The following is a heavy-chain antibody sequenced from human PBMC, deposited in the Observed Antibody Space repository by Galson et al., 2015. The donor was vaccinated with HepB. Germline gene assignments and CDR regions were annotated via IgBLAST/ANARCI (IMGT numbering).Heavy chain of an antibody. Sequence: SLRLSCAASGFTFSSYGMHWVRQAPGKGLEWVAVIWYDGSNKYYADSVKGRFTISRDNSKNTLYLQMNSLRAEDTAVYYCARGAQWRGFIAVAGMGYWGQGTLVTVSS. D-gene: IGHD6-19*01. CDR2: IWYDGSNK. CDR3: ARGAQWRGFIAVAGMGY. J-gene: IGHJ4*02. V-gene: IGHV3-33*01. CDR1: GFTFSSYG.